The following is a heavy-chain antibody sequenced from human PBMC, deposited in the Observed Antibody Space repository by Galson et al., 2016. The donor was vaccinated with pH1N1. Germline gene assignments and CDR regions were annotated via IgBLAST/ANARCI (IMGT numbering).Heavy chain of an antibody. J-gene: IGHJ4*02. D-gene: IGHD3-3*01. CDR2: IRYDGSNK. Sequence: SLRLSCAASGFTLSNYGMHWVRQAPGKGLEWVAFIRYDGSNKYYADSVKGRSTISRDNSKNTVFLQMNSLRTEDTAVYYCASDFDFWSAYYNTIDYWGQGILVTVSS. V-gene: IGHV3-30*02. CDR3: ASDFDFWSAYYNTIDY. CDR1: GFTLSNYG.